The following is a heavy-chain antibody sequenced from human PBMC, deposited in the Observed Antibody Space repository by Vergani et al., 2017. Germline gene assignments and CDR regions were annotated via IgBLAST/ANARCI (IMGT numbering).Heavy chain of an antibody. CDR1: GFTFSSYS. J-gene: IGHJ5*02. V-gene: IGHV3-21*01. Sequence: EVQLVESGGGLVKPGGSLRLSCAASGFTFSSYSMNWVRQAPGKGLEWVSSISSSSSYIYYADSVKGRFTISRDNAKNSLYLQMNSLRAEDTAVYYCARDRRIMYNWFDPWGQGTLVTVSS. CDR3: ARDRRIMYNWFDP. CDR2: ISSSSSYI.